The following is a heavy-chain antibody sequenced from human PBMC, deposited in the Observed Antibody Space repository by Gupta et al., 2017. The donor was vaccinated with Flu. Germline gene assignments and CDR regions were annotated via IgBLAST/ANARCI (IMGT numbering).Heavy chain of an antibody. V-gene: IGHV3-21*01. CDR2: ISSSRSYI. D-gene: IGHD1-26*01. Sequence: EVQLVESGGGLVKPGGSLRLSCAASGFTFSSYSMNWVRQAPGKGLECVSSISSSRSYIYYADSVKGRFTISRDNAKNSLYLQMNSLRAEDTAVYYCARAGGSYLDYWGQGTLVTVSS. CDR3: ARAGGSYLDY. J-gene: IGHJ4*02. CDR1: GFTFSSYS.